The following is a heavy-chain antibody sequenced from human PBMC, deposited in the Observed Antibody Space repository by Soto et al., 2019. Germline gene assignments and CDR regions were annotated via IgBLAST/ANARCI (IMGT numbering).Heavy chain of an antibody. V-gene: IGHV3-64D*06. CDR3: VKEGYTRSDWYGQFDY. D-gene: IGHD6-19*01. Sequence: PGGSLRLSCSASGFTFNSYAMHWVRQAPGKGLEFVSAISSYGADTYYADSVKGRFAISRDNSKNTLYLQMSSLRAEDTALYYCVKEGYTRSDWYGQFDYWGQGDLVTVS. CDR1: GFTFNSYA. CDR2: ISSYGADT. J-gene: IGHJ4*02.